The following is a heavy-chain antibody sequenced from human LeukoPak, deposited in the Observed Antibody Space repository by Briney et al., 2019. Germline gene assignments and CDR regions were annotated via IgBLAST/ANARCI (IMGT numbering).Heavy chain of an antibody. D-gene: IGHD3-10*01. CDR2: IYQSETA. Sequence: SETLSLTCTVSGYSISSGYFWGWMRQPPGKGLEWIGSIYQSETAHYNPSLKSRVTISVDTSKNQFSLKLRSVMAADTAVYYCAGRGANWVRSLWFGELSYFDYWGQGTLVTVSS. J-gene: IGHJ4*02. CDR1: GYSISSGYF. V-gene: IGHV4-38-2*02. CDR3: AGRGANWVRSLWFGELSYFDY.